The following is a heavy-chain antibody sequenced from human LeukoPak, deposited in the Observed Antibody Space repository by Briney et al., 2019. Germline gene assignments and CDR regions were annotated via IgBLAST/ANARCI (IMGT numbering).Heavy chain of an antibody. Sequence: GGSLRLSCAASGFTFSSYSMNWVRQAPGKGLEWVSAISGSGGSTYYADSVKGRFTISRDNSKNTLYLQMNSLRAEDTAVYYCAKDYDASGGSVCYFDYWGQGTLVTVSS. D-gene: IGHD3-3*01. CDR1: GFTFSSYS. CDR3: AKDYDASGGSVCYFDY. V-gene: IGHV3-23*01. CDR2: ISGSGGST. J-gene: IGHJ4*02.